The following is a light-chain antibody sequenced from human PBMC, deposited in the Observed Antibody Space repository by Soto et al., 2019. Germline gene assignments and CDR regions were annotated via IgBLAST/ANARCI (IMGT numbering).Light chain of an antibody. CDR2: YAS. Sequence: EIVLTQSPATLSLSPGERVTLSCRASQSITTSLAWYQHKPGQAPRLLIYYASNMATGIPARFSGSGSGTDFTLTVSSLEPEDFAVYYCQHRSNWPPVTFGQGTRLEI. J-gene: IGKJ5*01. CDR3: QHRSNWPPVT. V-gene: IGKV3-11*01. CDR1: QSITTS.